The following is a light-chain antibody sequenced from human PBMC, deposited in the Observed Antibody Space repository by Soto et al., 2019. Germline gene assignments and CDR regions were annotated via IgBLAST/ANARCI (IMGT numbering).Light chain of an antibody. CDR3: CSYVGSSTVV. CDR2: EGS. Sequence: QSALTQPASVSGSPGQSITISCTGTSSDVGSYNLVSWYQQHPGKAPKLMIYEGSKRPSGVSNRFSGSKSGNTASLTISGLHAEDEADYYCCSYVGSSTVVFGGGTKLTVL. J-gene: IGLJ2*01. V-gene: IGLV2-23*01. CDR1: SSDVGSYNL.